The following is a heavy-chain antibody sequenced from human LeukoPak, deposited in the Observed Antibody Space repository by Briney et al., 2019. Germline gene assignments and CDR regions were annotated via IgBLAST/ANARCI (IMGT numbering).Heavy chain of an antibody. CDR3: ARLYSGSYYERDY. V-gene: IGHV4-39*01. Sequence: PSETLSLTCTVSDDSISSDIYSWGWIRQPPGKGLEWIGTIYYGGSTYYNPSLKSRVTISVDTSKNQFSLNLSSVTAADTAVYYCARLYSGSYYERDYWGQGTPVTVSS. CDR1: DDSISSDIYS. J-gene: IGHJ4*02. CDR2: IYYGGST. D-gene: IGHD1-26*01.